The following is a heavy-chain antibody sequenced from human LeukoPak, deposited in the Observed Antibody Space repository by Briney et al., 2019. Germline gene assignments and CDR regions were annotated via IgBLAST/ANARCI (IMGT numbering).Heavy chain of an antibody. CDR1: GLNLYDSA. V-gene: IGHV3-43*02. CDR3: AKESAKFDY. J-gene: IGHJ4*02. CDR2: INEWGSST. Sequence: GGSLRLSCVASGLNLYDSAMHWVRQAPGKGLEWVSFINEWGSSTYSAHSVKGRFSISRDNTKNSLYLQMNSLRSEDTAMYYCAKESAKFDYWGQGTLVAVSS. D-gene: IGHD6-13*01.